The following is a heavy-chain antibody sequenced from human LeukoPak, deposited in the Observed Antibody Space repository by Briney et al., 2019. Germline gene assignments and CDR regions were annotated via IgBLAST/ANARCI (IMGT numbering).Heavy chain of an antibody. CDR1: GGSISSSSYY. D-gene: IGHD3-3*01. Sequence: PSETLSLTCTVSGGSISSSSYYWGWIRQPPGKGLEWIGSIYYSGSTYYNPSLTSRVTISVDTSKNQFSLKLSSVTAADTAVYYCNVLSTDFWSGHYTGPRPGRFDPWGQGTLVTVSS. V-gene: IGHV4-39*07. CDR3: NVLSTDFWSGHYTGPRPGRFDP. CDR2: IYYSGST. J-gene: IGHJ5*02.